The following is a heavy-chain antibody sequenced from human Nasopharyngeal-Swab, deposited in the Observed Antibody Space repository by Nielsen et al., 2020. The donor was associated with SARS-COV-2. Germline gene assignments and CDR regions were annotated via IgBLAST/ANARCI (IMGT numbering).Heavy chain of an antibody. CDR2: IKQDGSEK. CDR3: ARGDIVVVPAAILYYYYYMDV. CDR1: GFTFSSYW. D-gene: IGHD2-2*02. J-gene: IGHJ6*03. Sequence: GESLKISCAASGFTFSSYWMSWVRQAPGKGLEWVANIKQDGSEKCYVDSVKGRFTISRDNAKNSLYLQMNSLRAEDTAVYYCARGDIVVVPAAILYYYYYMDVWGKGTTVTVSS. V-gene: IGHV3-7*01.